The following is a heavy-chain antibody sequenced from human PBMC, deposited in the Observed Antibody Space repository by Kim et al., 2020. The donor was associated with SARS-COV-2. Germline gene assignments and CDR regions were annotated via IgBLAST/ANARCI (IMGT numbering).Heavy chain of an antibody. CDR3: AKVYGDYLSSYFDY. Sequence: LNGRVTISRGNSKNRLYLQRNSQRAEDTAVYYCAKVYGDYLSSYFDYWGQGTLVTVSS. J-gene: IGHJ4*02. D-gene: IGHD4-17*01. V-gene: IGHV3-23*01.